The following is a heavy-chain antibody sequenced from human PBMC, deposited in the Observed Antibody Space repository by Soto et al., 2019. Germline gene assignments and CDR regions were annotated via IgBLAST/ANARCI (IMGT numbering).Heavy chain of an antibody. J-gene: IGHJ6*02. CDR1: GGTFSSYA. D-gene: IGHD2-8*01. CDR2: IIPIFGTA. Sequence: GASVKVSCKASGGTFSSYAISWVRQAPGQGLEWMGGIIPIFGTANYAQKFQGRVTITADESTSTAYMELSSLRSEDTAVYYCASGCTNGVCPSGGYSYGMDVWGQGTTVTVSS. CDR3: ASGCTNGVCPSGGYSYGMDV. V-gene: IGHV1-69*13.